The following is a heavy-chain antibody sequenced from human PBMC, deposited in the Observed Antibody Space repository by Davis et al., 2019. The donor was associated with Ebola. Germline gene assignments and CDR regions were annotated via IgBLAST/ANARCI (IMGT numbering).Heavy chain of an antibody. CDR1: GYSSTSYW. CDR3: ARRGVAAPGSDWFDP. CDR2: IDPSDSYT. V-gene: IGHV5-10-1*01. J-gene: IGHJ5*02. D-gene: IGHD6-13*01. Sequence: PGGSLRLSCKGSGYSSTSYWISWVRQMPGKGLERMGRIDPSDSYTNYSPSFQGHVTISADKSISTAYLQWSSLKASDTAMYYCARRGVAAPGSDWFDPWGQGTLVTVSS.